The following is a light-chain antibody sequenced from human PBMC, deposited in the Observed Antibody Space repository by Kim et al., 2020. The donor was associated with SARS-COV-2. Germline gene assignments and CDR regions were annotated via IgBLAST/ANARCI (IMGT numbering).Light chain of an antibody. J-gene: IGLJ3*02. Sequence: RQTATLTCTADRNHCGDQAAAWLQQHQGHPPKILSYRNTGRPSGISDRFSASRSGNTASLTITVLQPEDEADYYCAAWDTSLRYWVFGGGTQLTVL. CDR2: RNT. CDR3: AAWDTSLRYWV. CDR1: RNHCGDQA. V-gene: IGLV10-54*01.